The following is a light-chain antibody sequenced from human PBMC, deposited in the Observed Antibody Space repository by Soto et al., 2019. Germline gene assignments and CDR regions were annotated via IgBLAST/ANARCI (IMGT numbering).Light chain of an antibody. CDR1: QNISNY. J-gene: IGKJ5*01. CDR2: DVS. Sequence: EIVLIQSPATLSVSPGERATLSCRASQNISNYLIWYQQKPGQAPRLLIYDVSNRATDIPARFSGSGSGTDFTLTISSLEPEDLAVYYCQQRSNWPITFGQGTRLEIK. V-gene: IGKV3-11*01. CDR3: QQRSNWPIT.